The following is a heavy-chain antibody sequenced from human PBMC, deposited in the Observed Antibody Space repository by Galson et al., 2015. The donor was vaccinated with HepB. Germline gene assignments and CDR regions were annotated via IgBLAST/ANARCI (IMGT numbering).Heavy chain of an antibody. Sequence: SVKVSCKASGGTFSSYAISWVRQAPGQGLEWMGGIIPIFGTANYAQKFQGRATITADESTSTAYMELSSLRSEDTAVYYCARHDSCSSTSCYTGGAFDIWGQGTMVTVSS. J-gene: IGHJ3*02. CDR1: GGTFSSYA. D-gene: IGHD2-2*02. CDR2: IIPIFGTA. CDR3: ARHDSCSSTSCYTGGAFDI. V-gene: IGHV1-69*13.